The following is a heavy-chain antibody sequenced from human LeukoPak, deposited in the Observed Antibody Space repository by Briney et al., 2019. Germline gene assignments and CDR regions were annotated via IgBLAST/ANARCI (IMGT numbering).Heavy chain of an antibody. CDR3: ARVLGWRYGDYVGVFDY. Sequence: SETLSLTCTVSGGSISSYYWSWIRQPPGKGLEWIGYIYYSGSTNYNPSLKSRVTISVDTSKNQFSLKLSSVTAADTAVYYCARVLGWRYGDYVGVFDYWGQGTLVTVSS. V-gene: IGHV4-59*01. J-gene: IGHJ4*02. CDR2: IYYSGST. CDR1: GGSISSYY. D-gene: IGHD4-17*01.